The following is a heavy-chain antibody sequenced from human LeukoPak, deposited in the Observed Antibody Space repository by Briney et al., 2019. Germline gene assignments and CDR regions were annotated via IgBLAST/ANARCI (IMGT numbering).Heavy chain of an antibody. V-gene: IGHV4-59*01. CDR3: ARLAPNYYYYGMDV. CDR2: IYYSGST. CDR1: GGSISSYY. J-gene: IGHJ6*02. Sequence: PSETLSLTCTVSGGSISSYYWSWIRQPPGKGLEWIGYIYYSGSTNYNPSLKSRVTMSVDTSKNQFSLKLSSVTAADTAVYYCARLAPNYYYYGMDVWGQGTTVTVSS.